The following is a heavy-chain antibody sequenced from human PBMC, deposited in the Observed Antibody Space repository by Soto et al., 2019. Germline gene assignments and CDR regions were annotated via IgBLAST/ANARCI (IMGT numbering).Heavy chain of an antibody. Sequence: EVQLLESGGGLVQPGGSLRLSCAASGFTFSSYAMSWVRQAPGKGLEWVSAISGSGGSTYYADSVKGRFTISRDNPKNTLYLQMNSLRAEDTAVYYCAKRHDSSGYYYDFVSFDYWGQGTLVTVSS. V-gene: IGHV3-23*01. D-gene: IGHD3-22*01. J-gene: IGHJ4*02. CDR3: AKRHDSSGYYYDFVSFDY. CDR2: ISGSGGST. CDR1: GFTFSSYA.